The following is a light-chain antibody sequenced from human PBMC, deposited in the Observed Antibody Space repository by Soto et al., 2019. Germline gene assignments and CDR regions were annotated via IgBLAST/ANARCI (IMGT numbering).Light chain of an antibody. CDR3: QQYNSYSPWT. CDR1: QSIGAC. Sequence: IQMTQSPPSLSASLVDRVTITCRARQSIGACLAGYQQKPGKAPNLLIYAASSLETGVPSRFGGGGSGTEFTLTISGLQPDDFASYYCQQYNSYSPWTFGPGTKVDIK. J-gene: IGKJ1*01. V-gene: IGKV1-5*01. CDR2: AAS.